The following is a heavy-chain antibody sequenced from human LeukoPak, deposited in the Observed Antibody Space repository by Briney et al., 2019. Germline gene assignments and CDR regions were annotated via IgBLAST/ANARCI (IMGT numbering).Heavy chain of an antibody. CDR2: IYSGGST. J-gene: IGHJ5*02. Sequence: GGSLRLSCAASGFTVSSNYMSWVRQAPGKGLEWVSVIYSGGSTYYADSVKGGFTISRDNSKNTLYLQMNSLRAEDTAVYYCAKDFPLYDSSGTPSGDLFAWGQGTLVTVSS. CDR1: GFTVSSNY. CDR3: AKDFPLYDSSGTPSGDLFA. D-gene: IGHD3-22*01. V-gene: IGHV3-53*01.